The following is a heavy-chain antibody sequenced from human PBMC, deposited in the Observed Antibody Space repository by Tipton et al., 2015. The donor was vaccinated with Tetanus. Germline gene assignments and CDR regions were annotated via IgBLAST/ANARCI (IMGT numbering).Heavy chain of an antibody. CDR2: LWYDGSNK. CDR1: GFTFSRSW. J-gene: IGHJ3*01. D-gene: IGHD6-25*01. CDR3: AGDPPQSGFAFAV. V-gene: IGHV3-33*07. Sequence: SLRLSCAASGFTFSRSWMTWVRQSPGKGLEWVAFLWYDGSNKHYGDSVKGRFSISRDNSENTLYLQMDSLRAEDTATYYCAGDPPQSGFAFAVWGQGTMVTVSS.